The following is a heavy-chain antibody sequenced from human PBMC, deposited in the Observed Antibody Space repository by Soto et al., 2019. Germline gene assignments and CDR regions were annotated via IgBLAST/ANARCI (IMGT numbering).Heavy chain of an antibody. CDR2: INHSGST. CDR1: GGSFSGNY. D-gene: IGHD3-10*01. J-gene: IGHJ4*02. CDR3: ARARADYYGSENYYKGGFYYFDH. V-gene: IGHV4-34*01. Sequence: QVLLQQWGAGLLKPSETLSLTCAVYGGSFSGNYWSWIRQPPGKGLEWIGNINHSGSTIYNPSLKSRVTISVGTSRNQFFLALGSVTAADTAVYYCARARADYYGSENYYKGGFYYFDHWGQGTLVTVSS.